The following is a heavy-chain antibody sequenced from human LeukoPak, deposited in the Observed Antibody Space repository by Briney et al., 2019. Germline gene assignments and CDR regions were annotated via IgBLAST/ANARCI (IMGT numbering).Heavy chain of an antibody. CDR3: ARSKVGAIYGY. D-gene: IGHD1-26*01. CDR1: GGSCSGYY. CDR2: INHSGST. Sequence: SEKLSLTCAVYGGSCSGYYWSWIRQPPGKGLEWIGEINHSGSTNYNPSLKSRVTISVDTSKNQFSLKLSSVTAADTAVYYCARSKVGAIYGYWGQGTMVTVSS. J-gene: IGHJ4*02. V-gene: IGHV4-34*01.